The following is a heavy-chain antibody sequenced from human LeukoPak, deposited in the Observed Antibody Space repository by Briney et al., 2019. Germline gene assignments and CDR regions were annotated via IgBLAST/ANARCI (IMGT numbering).Heavy chain of an antibody. CDR1: GGTFSSYA. Sequence: SVKVSCKASGGTFSSYATSWVRQAPGQGLEWMGGIIPIFGTANYAQKFQGRVTITADKSTSTAYMELSSLRSEDTAVYYCAREMDIVATIESEEPNYYYYYMDVWGKGTTVTVSS. CDR3: AREMDIVATIESEEPNYYYYYMDV. J-gene: IGHJ6*03. D-gene: IGHD5-12*01. V-gene: IGHV1-69*06. CDR2: IIPIFGTA.